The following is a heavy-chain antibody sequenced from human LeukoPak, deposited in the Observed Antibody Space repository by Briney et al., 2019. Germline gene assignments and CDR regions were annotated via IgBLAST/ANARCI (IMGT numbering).Heavy chain of an antibody. V-gene: IGHV1-69*05. Sequence: ASVKVSCKASGGTFSSYAISWVRQAPGQGPEWMGGIIPIFGTANYAQKFQGRVTITTDESTSTAYMELSSLRSEDTAVYHCARDLEMATITGAFDIWGQGTMVTVSS. J-gene: IGHJ3*02. CDR1: GGTFSSYA. CDR3: ARDLEMATITGAFDI. CDR2: IIPIFGTA. D-gene: IGHD5-24*01.